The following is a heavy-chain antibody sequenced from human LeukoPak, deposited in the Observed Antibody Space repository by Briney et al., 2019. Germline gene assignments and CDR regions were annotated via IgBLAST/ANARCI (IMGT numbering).Heavy chain of an antibody. V-gene: IGHV4-61*02. CDR3: ARGLFYYDSSGYSNYFDY. J-gene: IGHJ4*02. CDR1: GGSISSGSYY. CDR2: IYTSGST. Sequence: PSETLSLTRTVSGGSISSGSYYWSWIRQPAGKGLEWIGRIYTSGSTNYNPSLKSRVTISVDTSKNQFSLKLSSVTAADTAVYYCARGLFYYDSSGYSNYFDYWGQGTLVTVSS. D-gene: IGHD3-22*01.